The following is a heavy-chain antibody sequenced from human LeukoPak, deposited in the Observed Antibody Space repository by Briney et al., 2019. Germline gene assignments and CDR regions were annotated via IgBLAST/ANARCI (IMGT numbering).Heavy chain of an antibody. CDR3: AGSDSSGFWGGPTDAFDI. V-gene: IGHV5-51*03. Sequence: KAGKSLQISCQGSGYSFAKYWITWVRQMPGKGLEWMGVIYPGDSKKKYSPYFKGHVLVLADKYLKNADLQWRSLEASDTDLDYCAGSDSSGFWGGPTDAFDIWGQGTMVTVSS. D-gene: IGHD3-16*01. J-gene: IGHJ3*02. CDR1: GYSFAKYW. CDR2: IYPGDSKK.